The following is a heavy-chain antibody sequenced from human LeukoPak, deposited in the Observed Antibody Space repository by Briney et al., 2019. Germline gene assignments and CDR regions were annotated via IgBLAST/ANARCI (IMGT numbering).Heavy chain of an antibody. CDR2: IKQDGSEK. J-gene: IGHJ4*02. V-gene: IGHV3-7*01. CDR3: ARGDYCSGGSCLFDY. Sequence: GGSLRLSCAASGFTFSSYCMSWVRQAPGKGLEWVANIKQDGSEKYYVDSVKGRFTISRDNAKNSLYLQMNSLRAEDTAVYYCARGDYCSGGSCLFDYWGQGTLVTVSS. CDR1: GFTFSSYC. D-gene: IGHD2-15*01.